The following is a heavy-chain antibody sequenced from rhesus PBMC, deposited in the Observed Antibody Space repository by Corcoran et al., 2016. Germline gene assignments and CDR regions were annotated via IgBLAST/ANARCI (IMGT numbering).Heavy chain of an antibody. CDR2: INGRSTNT. V-gene: IGHV4S10*01. D-gene: IGHD3-16*01. J-gene: IGHJ4*01. CDR3: ARYSGSYYYFPSYFDY. CDR1: GGSISDSYR. Sequence: QVQLQESGPGVVKPSETLSLTCAVSGGSISDSYRWSWIRQPPGKGLEWIGYINGRSTNTNDNPSLKSRVTISKDTSKNQFSLKLSSVTAADTAVYYCARYSGSYYYFPSYFDYWGQGVLVTVSS.